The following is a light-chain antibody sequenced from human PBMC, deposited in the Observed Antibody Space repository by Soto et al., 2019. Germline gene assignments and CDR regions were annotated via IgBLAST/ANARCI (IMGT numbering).Light chain of an antibody. V-gene: IGLV1-40*01. Sequence: QAVVTQPPSVSGAPGQRVTISCTGSSSNIGARYDVHWYQQLPGTAPKLLIYGNNNRPSGVPDRFSGSKSGTSASLAITGLQAEDEADYYCQSYDSSLHGSVVFGGGTQLTVL. CDR1: SSNIGARYD. CDR2: GNN. J-gene: IGLJ2*01. CDR3: QSYDSSLHGSVV.